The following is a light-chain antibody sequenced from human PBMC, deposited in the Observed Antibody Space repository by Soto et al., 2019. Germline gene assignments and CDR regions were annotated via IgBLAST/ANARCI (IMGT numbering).Light chain of an antibody. Sequence: ALTQPRSVSGSPGQSVTISRTGTSSDVGGYSYVSWYQQHPDKAPKVMIHDVSKRPSGVSIRFSGSKSDNTASLTISGLQPEDEADYHCSSYTTSNTRQIVFGTGTKVTVL. CDR2: DVS. CDR1: SSDVGGYSY. V-gene: IGLV2-11*01. J-gene: IGLJ1*01. CDR3: SSYTTSNTRQIV.